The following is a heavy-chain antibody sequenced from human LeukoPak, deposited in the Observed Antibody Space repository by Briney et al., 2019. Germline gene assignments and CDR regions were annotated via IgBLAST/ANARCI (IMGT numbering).Heavy chain of an antibody. J-gene: IGHJ4*02. D-gene: IGHD3-9*01. CDR1: GYTFTGYY. Sequence: AASVKVSCKASGYTFTGYYMHWVRQAPGQGLEWMGWINPNSGGTNYAQKFQGRVTMTRDTSISTAYMELSRLRSDDTAVYYCARVLTDVLRYFDWSFFDYWGQGTLVTVSS. CDR3: ARVLTDVLRYFDWSFFDY. CDR2: INPNSGGT. V-gene: IGHV1-2*02.